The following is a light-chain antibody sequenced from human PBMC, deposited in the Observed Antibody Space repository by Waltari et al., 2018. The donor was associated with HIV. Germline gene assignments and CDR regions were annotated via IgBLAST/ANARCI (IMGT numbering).Light chain of an antibody. CDR3: QQTATVPYT. J-gene: IGKJ2*01. CDR1: QDIYNW. CDR2: ATS. Sequence: DIQMTQSPSSVSASLGDQVTITCRPSQDIYNWLAWYQKRPERAPKLLIFATSTLHSGAPSRFSGSASGTNFTLTINTLQPEDVGIYYCQQTATVPYTFGQGTKIEFK. V-gene: IGKV1-12*02.